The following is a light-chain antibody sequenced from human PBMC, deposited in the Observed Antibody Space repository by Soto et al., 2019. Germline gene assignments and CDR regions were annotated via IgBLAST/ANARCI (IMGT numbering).Light chain of an antibody. V-gene: IGKV3-20*01. CDR2: GAS. J-gene: IGKJ2*01. Sequence: EIVLTQSPGTLSLSPGERATLSCRASQRVSSSYLAGYLQKPGQAPRLLIYGASSRATGIQDRFSGSGSGTDFTLTISRLEPEDFAVYLCPLFDTFVPVYTFGQGYTREI. CDR1: QRVSSSY. CDR3: PLFDTFVPVYT.